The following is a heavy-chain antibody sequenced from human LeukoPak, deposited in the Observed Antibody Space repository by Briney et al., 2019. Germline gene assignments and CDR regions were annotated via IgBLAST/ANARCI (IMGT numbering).Heavy chain of an antibody. CDR1: GFTFSSYA. J-gene: IGHJ4*02. CDR3: AKDPSSGWSDY. V-gene: IGHV3-30-3*01. D-gene: IGHD6-19*01. Sequence: PGRSLRLSCAASGFTFSSYAMHWVRQAPGKGLEWVAVISYDGSNKYYADSVKGRFTISRDNSKNTLYLQMNSLRAEDTAVYYCAKDPSSGWSDYWGQGTLVTVSS. CDR2: ISYDGSNK.